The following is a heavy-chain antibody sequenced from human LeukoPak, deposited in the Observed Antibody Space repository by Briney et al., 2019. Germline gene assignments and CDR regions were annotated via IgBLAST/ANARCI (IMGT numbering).Heavy chain of an antibody. J-gene: IGHJ3*02. CDR2: IYPGDSDT. V-gene: IGHV5-51*01. CDR1: GYSFTSYW. Sequence: GESLKISCQGSGYSFTSYWIGWVRQMPGKGLEWMGIIYPGDSDTRYSPSFQGQVTISADKSISTAYLQWSSLKASDTAMYYCARYCGGDCYSQDDDAFDIWGQGTMVTVSS. D-gene: IGHD2-21*02. CDR3: ARYCGGDCYSQDDDAFDI.